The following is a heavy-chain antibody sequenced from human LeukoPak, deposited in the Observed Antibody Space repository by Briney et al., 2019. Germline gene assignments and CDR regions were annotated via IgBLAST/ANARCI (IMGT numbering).Heavy chain of an antibody. CDR1: GFTFDDYT. D-gene: IGHD3-16*01. Sequence: GGSLRLSCAASGFTFDDYTMHWVRQAPGKGLEWVSLISWDGGSAYYADSVKGRFTISRDNSKNSLYLQMNSLRTEDTALYYCAKDTGGYYYGMDVWGQGTTVTVSS. J-gene: IGHJ6*02. CDR3: AKDTGGYYYGMDV. V-gene: IGHV3-43*01. CDR2: ISWDGGSA.